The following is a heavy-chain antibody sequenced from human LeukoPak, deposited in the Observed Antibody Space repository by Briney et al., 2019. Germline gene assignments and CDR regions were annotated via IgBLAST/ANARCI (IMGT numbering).Heavy chain of an antibody. CDR1: GGSFSGYY. J-gene: IGHJ4*02. Sequence: PSETLSLTCAVYGGSFSGYYWSWISQPPGKGLEWIGEINHSGSTNYNPSLKSRVTISVDTSKNQFSLKLSSVTAADTAVYYCARGQVGRAGTFRIWAYFDHWGQGTLVIVSS. CDR2: INHSGST. CDR3: ARGQVGRAGTFRIWAYFDH. D-gene: IGHD6-19*01. V-gene: IGHV4-34*01.